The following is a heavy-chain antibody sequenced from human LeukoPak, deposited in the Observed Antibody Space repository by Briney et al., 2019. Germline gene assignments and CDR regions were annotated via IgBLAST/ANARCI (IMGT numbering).Heavy chain of an antibody. Sequence: SQTLSLTCTVSGGSISSGDYYWSWIRQPPGKGLEWIGYIYYSGSTYYNPSLKSRVTISVDTSKNQFSLKLSSVTAADTAVYYCARHLPYDSSPAGGYWGQGTLVTVSS. CDR2: IYYSGST. CDR1: GGSISSGDYY. V-gene: IGHV4-30-4*01. D-gene: IGHD3-22*01. J-gene: IGHJ4*02. CDR3: ARHLPYDSSPAGGY.